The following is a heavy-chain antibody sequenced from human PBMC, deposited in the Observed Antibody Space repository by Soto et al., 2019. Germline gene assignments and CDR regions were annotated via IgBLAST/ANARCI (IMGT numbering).Heavy chain of an antibody. CDR1: GFPFSSYA. V-gene: IGHV3-23*01. J-gene: IGHJ3*02. CDR2: ISGSGGRT. Sequence: EMQLLESGGGLVQPGGSLRLSCVASGFPFSSYAMSWVRQTPGKGLEWVSGISGSGGRTYYADSVKGRFTISRDNSNNTLSLQMHILGVEDTAVYFWAKGGYYSLFDIWGQGTMVTVSA. CDR3: AKGGYYSLFDI. D-gene: IGHD3-16*01.